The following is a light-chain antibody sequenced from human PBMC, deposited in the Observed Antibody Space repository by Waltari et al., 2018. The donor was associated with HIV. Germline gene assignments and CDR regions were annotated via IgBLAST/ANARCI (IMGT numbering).Light chain of an antibody. CDR1: QNIGNY. CDR2: DAS. V-gene: IGKV3-11*01. J-gene: IGKJ5*01. Sequence: EVVLTQSPSTLSLSQGDRATLSCRASQNIGNYLAWYQQKPDQATRLLIYDASTRASGIPARFSGSGSGTDVTLTISSLEPEDGAVYYCQQRSNWPPVTFGQGTRLEI. CDR3: QQRSNWPPVT.